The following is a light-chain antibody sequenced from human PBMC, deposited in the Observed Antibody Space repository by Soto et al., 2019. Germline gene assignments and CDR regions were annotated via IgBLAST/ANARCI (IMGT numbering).Light chain of an antibody. CDR2: EVT. V-gene: IGLV2-14*01. J-gene: IGLJ6*01. CDR1: SSDVGDYPY. CDR3: TYNSTTNTLV. Sequence: QSALTQPASVSGSPGQSITISCTGTSSDVGDYPYVSWYQQHPGKVPKLIIYEVTNRPSGVTSRFSGSKSENTAPLTISGLQAEDEDDYYCTYNSTTNTLVFGSGTKVTVL.